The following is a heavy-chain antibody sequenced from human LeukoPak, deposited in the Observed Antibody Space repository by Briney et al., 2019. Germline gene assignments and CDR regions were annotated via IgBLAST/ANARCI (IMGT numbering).Heavy chain of an antibody. D-gene: IGHD2-15*01. CDR1: GYTFTSYY. V-gene: IGHV1-46*01. Sequence: ASVKVSCKASGYTFTSYYMHWVRQAPGQGLEWMGIINPSGGSTSYAQKSQGRVTMTRDTSTSTVYMELSSLRSEDTAVYYCARANCSGGSCYSGAFDIWGQGTMVTVSS. J-gene: IGHJ3*02. CDR2: INPSGGST. CDR3: ARANCSGGSCYSGAFDI.